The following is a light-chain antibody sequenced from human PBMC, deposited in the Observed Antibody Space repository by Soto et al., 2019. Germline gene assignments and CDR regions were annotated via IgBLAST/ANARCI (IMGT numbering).Light chain of an antibody. V-gene: IGKV3-20*01. J-gene: IGKJ2*01. CDR3: QRYGSSPPFT. Sequence: IVLTQSPCTLSLSPGERATLSCRASQRVSSSYLAWYQQKPGQAPRHLIYGASTRATGIPDRFSGSGSGTDFTLTISRLEPEDFAVYFCQRYGSSPPFTFGQGTKVEI. CDR2: GAS. CDR1: QRVSSSY.